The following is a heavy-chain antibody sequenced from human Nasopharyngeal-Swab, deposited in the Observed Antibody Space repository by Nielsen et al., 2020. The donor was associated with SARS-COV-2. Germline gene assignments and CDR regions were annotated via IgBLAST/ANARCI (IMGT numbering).Heavy chain of an antibody. CDR2: IWYDGSNK. J-gene: IGHJ6*02. Sequence: LKISCSASGFTFSSYGMHWVRQAPGKGLEWGAVIWYDGSNKYYADSVKGRFTISRDNSKNTLYLQMNSLRAEDTAVYYCAREVALYGMDVWGQGTTVTVSS. D-gene: IGHD2-15*01. V-gene: IGHV3-33*01. CDR3: AREVALYGMDV. CDR1: GFTFSSYG.